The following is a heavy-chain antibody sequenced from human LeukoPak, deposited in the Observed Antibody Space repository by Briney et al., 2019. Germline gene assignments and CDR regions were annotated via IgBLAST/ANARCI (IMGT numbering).Heavy chain of an antibody. CDR1: GGTFSSYA. J-gene: IGHJ4*02. Sequence: SVKVSCKASGGTFSSYAISWVRQAPGQGLEWMGGIIPIFGTANYAQKFQGRVTITADKSTGTAYMELSSLRSEDTAVYYCARAEAAAHNLIFDYWGQGTLVTVSS. V-gene: IGHV1-69*06. CDR2: IIPIFGTA. CDR3: ARAEAAAHNLIFDY. D-gene: IGHD6-13*01.